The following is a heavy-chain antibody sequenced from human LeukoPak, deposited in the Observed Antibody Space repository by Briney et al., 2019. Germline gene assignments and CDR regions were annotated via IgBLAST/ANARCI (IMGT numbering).Heavy chain of an antibody. CDR2: IYYSGST. J-gene: IGHJ4*02. V-gene: IGHV4-59*01. Sequence: PSETLSLTCTVSGGSISSYYWSWIRQPPGKGLEWIGYIYYSGSTSYNPSLKSRVTISVDTSKNQFSLKLSSVTAADTAVYYCARDTGGSYHYWGQGTLVTVSS. CDR1: GGSISSYY. CDR3: ARDTGGSYHY. D-gene: IGHD1-26*01.